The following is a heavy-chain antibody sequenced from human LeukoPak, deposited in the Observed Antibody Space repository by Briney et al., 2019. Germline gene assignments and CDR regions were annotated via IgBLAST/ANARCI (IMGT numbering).Heavy chain of an antibody. CDR3: AREQYGDAHY. D-gene: IGHD4-17*01. Sequence: ASVKVSCKASGYTFTGYYTHWVRQAPGQGLEWMGWINPNSGGTNYAQKFQGRVTMTRDTSISTAYMELSRLRSDDTAVYYCAREQYGDAHYWGQGTLVTVSS. CDR1: GYTFTGYY. V-gene: IGHV1-2*02. CDR2: INPNSGGT. J-gene: IGHJ4*02.